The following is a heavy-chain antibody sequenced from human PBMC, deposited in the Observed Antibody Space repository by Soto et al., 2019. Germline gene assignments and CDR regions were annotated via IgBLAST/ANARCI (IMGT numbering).Heavy chain of an antibody. D-gene: IGHD6-19*01. CDR3: ARDQSPSSGWPGMDV. CDR2: SNPNSGGT. V-gene: IGHV1-2*02. CDR1: GYTFTDYY. Sequence: ASVKVSCKASGYTFTDYYMPWVRQAPGHGREWLGWSNPNSGGTDYGQAVQGRVTLTRDTSISTAYMELNRLRSDDTAVYYCARDQSPSSGWPGMDVWGQGTTVTVSS. J-gene: IGHJ6*02.